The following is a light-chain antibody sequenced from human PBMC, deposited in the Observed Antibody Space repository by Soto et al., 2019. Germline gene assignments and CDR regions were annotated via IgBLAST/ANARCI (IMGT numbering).Light chain of an antibody. CDR2: AAS. J-gene: IGKJ4*01. V-gene: IGKV1-39*01. CDR3: QQSFNTPLT. CDR1: QSISTY. Sequence: DIQMTQSPSSLSASVGYRVTITCRVSQSISTYLIWYQQRPGKAPKVLISAASTLHSGVPSRFSGSGSGTDFTLTISGLQTEDFATYYCQQSFNTPLTFGGGTKVDIK.